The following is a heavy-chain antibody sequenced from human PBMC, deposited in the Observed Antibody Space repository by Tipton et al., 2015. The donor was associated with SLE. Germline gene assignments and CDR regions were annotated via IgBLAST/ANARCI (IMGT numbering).Heavy chain of an antibody. CDR1: AFRFSSYW. J-gene: IGHJ4*02. V-gene: IGHV3-7*01. CDR3: ASGTWSGRGY. Sequence: SLRLSCAASAFRFSSYWMNWVCQGPGKGLEWVTSIKEDGSDKYYVDSVKGRFTISRDNAKNSLYLQMNSLRAEDTAVYYCASGTWSGRGYWGPGSLVTASS. D-gene: IGHD1-1*01. CDR2: IKEDGSDK.